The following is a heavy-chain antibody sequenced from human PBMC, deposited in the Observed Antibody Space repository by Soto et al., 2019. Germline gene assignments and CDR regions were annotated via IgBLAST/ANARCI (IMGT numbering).Heavy chain of an antibody. D-gene: IGHD3-22*01. V-gene: IGHV1-69*13. CDR1: GGTFSSYA. Sequence: SVKVSCKASGGTFSSYAISWVRQAPGQGLEWMGGIIPIFGTANYAQKFQGRVTITADESTSTAYMELSSLRSEDTAVYYCERDNTNYYYDRSLGYWGQGTLVTVSS. CDR2: IIPIFGTA. J-gene: IGHJ4*02. CDR3: ERDNTNYYYDRSLGY.